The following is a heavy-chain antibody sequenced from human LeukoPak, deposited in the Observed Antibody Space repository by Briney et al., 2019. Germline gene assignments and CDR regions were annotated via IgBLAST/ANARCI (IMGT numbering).Heavy chain of an antibody. V-gene: IGHV4-4*02. CDR2: IYHSVST. CDR1: GGSISSSNC. D-gene: IGHD2-2*01. CDR3: ARVPDEYQLDY. J-gene: IGHJ4*02. Sequence: SGALSLTCAVSGGSISSSNCWSWVRQPPGKGLEWIGEIYHSVSTNYNPSLKSRVTISVDKSKNQFSLKLSSVTAADSAVYYCARVPDEYQLDYWGQGTLVTVSS.